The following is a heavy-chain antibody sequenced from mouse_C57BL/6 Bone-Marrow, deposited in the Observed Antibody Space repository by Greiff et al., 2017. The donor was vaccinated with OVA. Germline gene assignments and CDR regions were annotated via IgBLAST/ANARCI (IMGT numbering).Heavy chain of an antibody. CDR3: TRSDYDSAWFAY. V-gene: IGHV1-5*01. Sequence: VQLQQSGTVLARPGASVKMSCKPSGYTFTSYWMHWVKQRPGQGLEWIGAIYPGNSDTSYNQKFKGKAKLTAVTSASTAYMELSSLTNEDSAVYYCTRSDYDSAWFAYWGQGTLVTVSA. CDR1: GYTFTSYW. CDR2: IYPGNSDT. D-gene: IGHD2-4*01. J-gene: IGHJ3*01.